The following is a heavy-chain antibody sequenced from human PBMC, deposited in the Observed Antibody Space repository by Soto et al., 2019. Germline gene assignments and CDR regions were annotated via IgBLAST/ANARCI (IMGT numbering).Heavy chain of an antibody. D-gene: IGHD3-9*01. CDR3: ARLLTEGATFREDAFDL. CDR2: ISTFNGKT. V-gene: IGHV1-18*01. J-gene: IGHJ3*01. Sequence: QIQLVQSGGDVKTPGASVKVSCTTSRYTFTSHGIAWVRQAPGQGLEWLGWISTFNGKTDYAQKFQGRVTMTADTITSTVHMQLWSLRSDDTAVYYCARLLTEGATFREDAFDLWGPGTKVTVSS. CDR1: RYTFTSHG.